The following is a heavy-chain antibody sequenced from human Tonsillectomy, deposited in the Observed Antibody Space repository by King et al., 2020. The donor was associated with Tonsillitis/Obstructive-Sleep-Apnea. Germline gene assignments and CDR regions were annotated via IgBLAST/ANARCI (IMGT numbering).Heavy chain of an antibody. CDR3: GRREYGAEKAFDI. CDR1: GGSISSYY. D-gene: IGHD2/OR15-2a*01. Sequence: VQLQESGPGLVKPSENLSLTCTVSGGSISSYYWSWIRPPPGKGLEWIGYIYYSGSTNYNPSLKSQVTISVDTSKNQFSLKLSSVTAADTAVYYCGRREYGAEKAFDIWGQGTMVTVSS. J-gene: IGHJ3*02. CDR2: IYYSGST. V-gene: IGHV4-59*01.